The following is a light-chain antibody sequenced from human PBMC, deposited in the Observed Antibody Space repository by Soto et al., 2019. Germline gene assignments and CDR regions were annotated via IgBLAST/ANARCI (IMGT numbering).Light chain of an antibody. CDR2: DVT. CDR1: SSDVGINNY. J-gene: IGLJ1*01. V-gene: IGLV2-14*03. Sequence: QSALTQPASVSGSPGQSITISCTGTSSDVGINNYVSWYQHNPGRAPKVMICDVTNRPSGVSNRFSGSKSGNTASLTISGLQAEDEADYYCSSFTGSSYVFGTGTKVTVL. CDR3: SSFTGSSYV.